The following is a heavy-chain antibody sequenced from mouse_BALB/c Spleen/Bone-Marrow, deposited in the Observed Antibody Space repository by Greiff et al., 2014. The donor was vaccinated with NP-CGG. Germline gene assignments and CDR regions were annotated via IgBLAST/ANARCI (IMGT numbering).Heavy chain of an antibody. J-gene: IGHJ3*01. CDR3: AIYYYGSSGFAY. Sequence: EVHLVESGAELVKPGASVKSSCTASGFNIKDTYMHWVKQRPEQGLEWIGRIDPANGNTKYDPKFQGKATITADTSSNTAYLQLSSLTSEDTAVYYCAIYYYGSSGFAYWGQGTLVTVSA. CDR2: IDPANGNT. V-gene: IGHV14-3*02. CDR1: GFNIKDTY. D-gene: IGHD1-1*01.